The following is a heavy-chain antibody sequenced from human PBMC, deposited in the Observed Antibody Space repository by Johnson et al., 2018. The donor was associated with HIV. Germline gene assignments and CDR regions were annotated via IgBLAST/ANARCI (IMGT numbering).Heavy chain of an antibody. J-gene: IGHJ3*02. Sequence: VQLVESGGGLVQPGGSLRLSCAASGITFSSYAMSWVRQAPGKWLEWVSSLGGSGANTYYADSVKGRFTISRDNSKNTMSLQMNSPRVEDTAVYYCARVRGGRENAFDIWGQGTMVTVSS. CDR1: GITFSSYA. V-gene: IGHV3-23*04. CDR2: LGGSGANT. CDR3: ARVRGGRENAFDI. D-gene: IGHD1-26*01.